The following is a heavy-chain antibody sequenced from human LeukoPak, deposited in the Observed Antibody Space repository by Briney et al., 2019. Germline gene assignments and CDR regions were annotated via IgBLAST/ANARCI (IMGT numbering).Heavy chain of an antibody. CDR3: AREGDGYSYPY. CDR1: GGSISQYY. Sequence: SETLSLTCTVSGGSISQYYWSWIRQPPGKGLEWIGFIYYSGSTKSNPSLKSRVTISIDTSQNQFSLRLTSLTAADTAVYFCAREGDGYSYPYWGRGTLITVSS. V-gene: IGHV4-59*01. CDR2: IYYSGST. D-gene: IGHD5-24*01. J-gene: IGHJ4*02.